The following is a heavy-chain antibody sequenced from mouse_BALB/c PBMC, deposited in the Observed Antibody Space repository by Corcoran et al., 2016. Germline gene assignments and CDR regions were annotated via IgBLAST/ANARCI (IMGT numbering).Heavy chain of an antibody. CDR2: IYPYNDGT. D-gene: IGHD2-1*01. Sequence: EVQLQQSGPELVKPGASVKMSCKASGYTFTSYVMHWVKQKPGQGLEWIGYIYPYNDGTKYTEKFKGKATLTSDKFSSTAYMELSSLTSEDSVVYYCAREVPGGNPFDYWGQGTTLTVSS. CDR1: GYTFTSYV. V-gene: IGHV1S136*01. CDR3: AREVPGGNPFDY. J-gene: IGHJ2*01.